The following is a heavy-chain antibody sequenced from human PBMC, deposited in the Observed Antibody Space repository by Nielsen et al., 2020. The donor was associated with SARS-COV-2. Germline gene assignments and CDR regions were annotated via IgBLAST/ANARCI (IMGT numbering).Heavy chain of an antibody. CDR2: IWYDGRNK. CDR3: ARGGRGLCSSTSCYTFRDYYYMDV. V-gene: IGHV3-33*01. D-gene: IGHD2-2*02. J-gene: IGHJ6*03. Sequence: VRQAPGKGLEWVAVIWYDGRNKYYADSVKGRFTISRDNSKNTLYLQMNSLRAEDTAVYYCARGGRGLCSSTSCYTFRDYYYMDVWGKGTTVTVSS.